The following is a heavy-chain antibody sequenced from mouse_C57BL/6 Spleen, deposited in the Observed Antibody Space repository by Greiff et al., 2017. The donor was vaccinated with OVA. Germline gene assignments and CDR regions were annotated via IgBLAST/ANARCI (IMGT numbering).Heavy chain of an antibody. CDR1: GFTFSSYA. CDR3: ARGPSTGRPYFDY. V-gene: IGHV5-4*01. J-gene: IGHJ2*01. CDR2: ISDGGSYT. Sequence: EVQLVESGGGLVKPGGSLKLSCAASGFTFSSYAMSWVRQTPEKRLEWVATISDGGSYTYYPDNVKGRFTISRDNAKNNLYLQMSHLKSEDTAMYYCARGPSTGRPYFDYWGQGTTLTVSS. D-gene: IGHD4-1*02.